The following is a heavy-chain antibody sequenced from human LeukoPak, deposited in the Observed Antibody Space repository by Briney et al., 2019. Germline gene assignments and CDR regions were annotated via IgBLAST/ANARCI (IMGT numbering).Heavy chain of an antibody. CDR3: ARSSIAVAGFDY. J-gene: IGHJ4*02. V-gene: IGHV4-39*07. CDR2: IYYSGST. CDR1: GGSISSSSYY. Sequence: PSETLSLTCTVSGGSISSSSYYWGWIRQPPGKGLEWIGSIYYSGSTNYNPSLKSRVTISVDTSKNQFSLKLSSVTAADTAVYYCARSSIAVAGFDYWGQGTLVTVSS. D-gene: IGHD6-19*01.